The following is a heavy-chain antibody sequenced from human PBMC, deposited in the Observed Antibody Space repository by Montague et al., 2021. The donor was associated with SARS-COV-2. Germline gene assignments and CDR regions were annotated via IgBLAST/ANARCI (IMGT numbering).Heavy chain of an antibody. CDR2: ISHGGGT. V-gene: IGHV4-34*01. D-gene: IGHD2-15*01. CDR3: ASHCGGGRCYFGMDV. J-gene: IGHJ6*02. CDR1: GGSFSSY. Sequence: SETLSPTCDVYGGSFSSYWSWIRQPPGRGLEWVGQISHGGGTNYNPSLKSRVTISVDTSKNQVPLKLSSVTAADTAVYYCASHCGGGRCYFGMDVWGQGTTVTVSS.